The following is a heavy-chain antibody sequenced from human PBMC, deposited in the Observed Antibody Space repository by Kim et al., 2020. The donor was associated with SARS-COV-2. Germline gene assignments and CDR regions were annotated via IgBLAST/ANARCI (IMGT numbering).Heavy chain of an antibody. J-gene: IGHJ4*02. Sequence: ASVKVSCKASGYTFTGYYMHWVRQAPGQGLEWMGLINPNTGGTNDVQKFQGRVTMTRDTSISTVYMELSRLTSDDTALYFCATRISSIGTSLADYLGQ. V-gene: IGHV1-2*02. CDR1: GYTFTGYY. D-gene: IGHD1-26*01. CDR2: INPNTGGT. CDR3: ATRISSIGTSLADY.